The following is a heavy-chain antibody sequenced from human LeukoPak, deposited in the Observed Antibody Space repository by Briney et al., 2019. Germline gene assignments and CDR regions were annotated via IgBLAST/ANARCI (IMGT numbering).Heavy chain of an antibody. V-gene: IGHV3-48*04. D-gene: IGHD2-21*02. CDR1: GFTFSSYS. Sequence: GGSLRLSCAASGFTFSSYSMNWVRQAPGKGLEWVSYISSSSSAIYYADSVKGRFTISRDNAKNSLYLQMNSLRVEDTAVYYCARGTSQGYCGGDCYGAFDIWGQGTMVTVSS. CDR3: ARGTSQGYCGGDCYGAFDI. J-gene: IGHJ3*02. CDR2: ISSSSSAI.